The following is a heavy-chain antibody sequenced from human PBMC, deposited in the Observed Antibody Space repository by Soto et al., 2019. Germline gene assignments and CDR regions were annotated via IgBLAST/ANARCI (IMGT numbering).Heavy chain of an antibody. J-gene: IGHJ4*02. CDR1: GFTFSTSV. V-gene: IGHV3-30-3*01. Sequence: QVQLVESGGGVVQPGGSLRLSCAASGFTFSTSVMHWVRQAPGKGLEWMAILTDGGNKKDYADSVKGRFTIARDISESTLFLQMHSLRTEDTDVYYCDREVFEAGRGHFGYWGQGTLVSVTS. CDR3: DREVFEAGRGHFGY. D-gene: IGHD6-13*01. CDR2: LTDGGNKK.